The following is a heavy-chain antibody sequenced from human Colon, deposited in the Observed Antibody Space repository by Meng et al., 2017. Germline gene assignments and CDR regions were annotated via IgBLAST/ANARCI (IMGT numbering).Heavy chain of an antibody. CDR3: ARFYGSGTFEVHDY. CDR1: GESFGNYL. V-gene: IGHV4-34*01. Sequence: QLKCGVADLLRLSDTSSCTCPVIGESFGNYLWNRIRQPPGKGLGWIGEISHGGSTNYNPSLKSRVTIPLDMSKNQFSLNLTSVTAADTAVYYCARFYGSGTFEVHDYWGQGTLVTVSS. J-gene: IGHJ4*02. CDR2: ISHGGST. D-gene: IGHD3-10*01.